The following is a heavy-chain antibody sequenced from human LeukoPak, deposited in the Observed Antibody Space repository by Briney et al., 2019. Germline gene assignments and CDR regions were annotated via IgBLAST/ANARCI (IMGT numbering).Heavy chain of an antibody. CDR3: AKGTRTTPGTSFDY. CDR1: GFTFSDYA. J-gene: IGHJ4*02. CDR2: ISASGGST. D-gene: IGHD6-13*01. Sequence: GGSLRLSCAASGFTFSDYAMNWVRQAPGKGLEWVSTISASGGSTYYAGSVKGRFTISRDNSKNTLYLQMNSLRAEDTAVHYCAKGTRTTPGTSFDYWGQGSLVSVAS. V-gene: IGHV3-23*01.